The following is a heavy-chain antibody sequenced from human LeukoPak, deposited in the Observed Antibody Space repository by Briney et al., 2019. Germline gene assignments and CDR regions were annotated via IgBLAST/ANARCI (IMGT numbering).Heavy chain of an antibody. CDR2: IYYNGIT. CDR3: ARRETYYAFDI. J-gene: IGHJ3*02. V-gene: IGHV4-39*01. D-gene: IGHD1-26*01. Sequence: SETLSLTCPVSNGSVSSSSYFWGWIRQPPGKGLEWIGNIYYNGITYYNPSLKSRVTISVDTSKNQFSLKLTSVTATDTAVCFCARRETYYAFDIWGQGTMVTVSS. CDR1: NGSVSSSSYF.